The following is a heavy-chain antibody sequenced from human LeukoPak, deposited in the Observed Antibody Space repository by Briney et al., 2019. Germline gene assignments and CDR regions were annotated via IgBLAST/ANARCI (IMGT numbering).Heavy chain of an antibody. CDR2: ISTRSSYI. V-gene: IGHV3-21*01. CDR3: ASRGSYGYTA. CDR1: GFTFSDYS. J-gene: IGHJ3*01. Sequence: GGSLRLSCAASGFTFSDYSMNWVRQAPGKGLEWVSSISTRSSYIYYADSVKGRFTISRDNAKNSLYLQMNSLRAEDTAVYYCASRGSYGYTAWGQGTMVTVSS. D-gene: IGHD5-18*01.